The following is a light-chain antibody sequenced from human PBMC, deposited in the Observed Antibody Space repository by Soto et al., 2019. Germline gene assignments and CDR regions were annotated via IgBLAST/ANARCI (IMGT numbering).Light chain of an antibody. CDR1: QDISNY. CDR3: QQYDNLPPGIT. CDR2: DAS. J-gene: IGKJ5*01. V-gene: IGKV1-33*01. Sequence: EIQMTQSPSSLSASVGDRVTITCQASQDISNYLNWYQQKPGKAPKLLIYDASNLETGVPSRFSGSGSGTDFTFTISSLQPEDIATYYCQQYDNLPPGITFGQGTRLEIK.